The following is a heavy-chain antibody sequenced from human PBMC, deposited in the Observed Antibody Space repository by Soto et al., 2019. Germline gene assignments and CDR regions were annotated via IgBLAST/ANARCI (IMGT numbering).Heavy chain of an antibody. CDR3: ARAIVVVPAAIRLVFDY. Sequence: ASVKVSCKASGGTFSGYAISWVRQAPGQGLEWMGGIIPIFGTADYAQKFQGRVTITADESTSTAYMELSSLRSEDTAVYYCARAIVVVPAAIRLVFDYWGQGTLVTVSS. CDR1: GGTFSGYA. J-gene: IGHJ4*02. CDR2: IIPIFGTA. D-gene: IGHD2-2*01. V-gene: IGHV1-69*13.